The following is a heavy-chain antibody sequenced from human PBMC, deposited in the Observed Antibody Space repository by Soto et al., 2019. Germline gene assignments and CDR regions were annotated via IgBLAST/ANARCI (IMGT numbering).Heavy chain of an antibody. D-gene: IGHD3-9*01. Sequence: SVKVSCKASGGTFSSYAISWVRQAPGQGLEWMGGIIPIFGTANYAQKFQGRVTITADESTSTAYMELSSLRSEDTAVYYCARDRYYDILTGYYTSNWFDPWGQGTLVTVSS. CDR2: IIPIFGTA. V-gene: IGHV1-69*13. J-gene: IGHJ5*02. CDR1: GGTFSSYA. CDR3: ARDRYYDILTGYYTSNWFDP.